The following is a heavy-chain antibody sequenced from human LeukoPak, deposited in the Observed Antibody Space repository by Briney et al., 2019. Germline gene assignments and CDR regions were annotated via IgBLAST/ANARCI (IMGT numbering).Heavy chain of an antibody. CDR3: ARARSGSYPVNDY. D-gene: IGHD1-26*01. V-gene: IGHV3-11*01. CDR2: ISSSGSTT. CDR1: GFTFSDYY. J-gene: IGHJ4*02. Sequence: GGSLRLSCAASGFTFSDYYMSWIRQAPGKGLEWVSYISSSGSTTYYADSVKGRFTISRDNAKNSLYLQMNSLRAEDPAVYYCARARSGSYPVNDYWGQGTLVTVSS.